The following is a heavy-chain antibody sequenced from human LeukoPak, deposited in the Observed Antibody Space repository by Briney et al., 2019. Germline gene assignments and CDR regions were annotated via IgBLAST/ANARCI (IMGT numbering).Heavy chain of an antibody. D-gene: IGHD6-19*01. Sequence: SETLSLTCTVSGVSISSHCWSWIRQPPGKGLEWIGYIYYSGSTKYNPSLKSRVTISVDTSKNQFSLKLSSVTVADTAFYFCARVRYSSGGDSYYFDYWGQGTLVTVSS. V-gene: IGHV4-59*11. CDR1: GVSISSHC. CDR3: ARVRYSSGGDSYYFDY. J-gene: IGHJ4*02. CDR2: IYYSGST.